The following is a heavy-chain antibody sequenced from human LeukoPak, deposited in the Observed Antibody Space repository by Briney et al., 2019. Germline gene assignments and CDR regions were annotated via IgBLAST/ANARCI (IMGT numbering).Heavy chain of an antibody. CDR2: ISYSGST. CDR1: GGSINSRTYF. J-gene: IGHJ4*02. V-gene: IGHV4-39*07. D-gene: IGHD6-19*01. CDR3: ARDPCSCGRFPLSFYFDY. Sequence: PSETLSLTCTVSGGSINSRTYFWSWIRQPPGKGLEWIGSISYSGSTYYNPSLESRVTLSVDTSMDQFSLKLASVTAADTAVYYCARDPCSCGRFPLSFYFDYWGQGALVTVSS.